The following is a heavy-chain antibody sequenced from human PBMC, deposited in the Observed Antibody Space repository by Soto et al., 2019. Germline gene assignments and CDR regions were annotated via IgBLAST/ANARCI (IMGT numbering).Heavy chain of an antibody. CDR1: GGSISSGDYY. Sequence: SETLSLTCTVSGGSISSGDYYWSWIRQPPGEGLEWIGYIYHSGYTYYSPSLKSRVIMSIDTSKNQFSLKLSSVTAADTAVYYCARGKVYSYWGQGTLVTASS. CDR2: IYHSGYT. D-gene: IGHD1-20*01. V-gene: IGHV4-30-4*01. CDR3: ARGKVYSY. J-gene: IGHJ4*02.